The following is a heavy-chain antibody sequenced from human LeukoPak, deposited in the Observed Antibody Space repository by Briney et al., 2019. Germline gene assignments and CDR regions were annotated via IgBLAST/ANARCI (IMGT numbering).Heavy chain of an antibody. CDR2: ISSSSSYI. CDR3: ARSTRSGYYYVGAFDN. Sequence: KPGGSLRLSCAASGFPFSRYSMNWVRQAPGKGLEWVSSISSSSSYIYYADSVKGRFTISRDNAKNSLYLQMNSLRAEDTAVYYCARSTRSGYYYVGAFDNWGQGTMVTVSS. D-gene: IGHD3-22*01. J-gene: IGHJ3*02. CDR1: GFPFSRYS. V-gene: IGHV3-21*01.